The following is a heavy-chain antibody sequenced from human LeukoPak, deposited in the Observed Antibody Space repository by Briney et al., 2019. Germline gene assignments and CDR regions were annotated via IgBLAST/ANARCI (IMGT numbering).Heavy chain of an antibody. V-gene: IGHV3-53*01. CDR3: AKVVGGQYYDSSGYYYDY. D-gene: IGHD3-22*01. CDR1: GFTVSSNY. J-gene: IGHJ4*02. CDR2: IYSGGST. Sequence: GGSLRLSCAASGFTVSSNYMSWVRQAPGKGLEWVPVIYSGGSTYYADSVKGRFTISRDNSKNTLYLQMNSLRAGDTAVYYCAKVVGGQYYDSSGYYYDYWGQGTLVTVSS.